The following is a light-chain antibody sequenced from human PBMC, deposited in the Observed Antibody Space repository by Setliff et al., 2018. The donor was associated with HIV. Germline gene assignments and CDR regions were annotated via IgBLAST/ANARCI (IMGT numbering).Light chain of an antibody. CDR2: DVT. CDR3: CSYAGDRVFWL. Sequence: QSVLAQPASVSGSPGQSITISCTGASSDVRDYNFVSWYQQHPGKAPKVLIYDVTKRPSGVSNRFSGSKSGNTASLTIFGLQPEDEADYYCCSYAGDRVFWLFAGGTQLTVL. J-gene: IGLJ2*01. CDR1: SSDVRDYNF. V-gene: IGLV2-23*02.